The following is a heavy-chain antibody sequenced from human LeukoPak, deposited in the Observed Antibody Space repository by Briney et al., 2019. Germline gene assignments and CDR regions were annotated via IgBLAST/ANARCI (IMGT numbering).Heavy chain of an antibody. CDR1: GFSLSTRGGG. D-gene: IGHD3-9*01. V-gene: IGHV2-5*01. Sequence: SGPTLLHPPPTLTLTFTFSGFSLSTRGGGGGWIRQPPGKALEWLPPISWNDDQRYRPSLKGRLTITKDTSKNQVVLTMTNMDPVDTATYYCAHRPDTILTNWFDPWGQGTLVTVSS. CDR3: AHRPDTILTNWFDP. J-gene: IGHJ5*02. CDR2: ISWNDDQ.